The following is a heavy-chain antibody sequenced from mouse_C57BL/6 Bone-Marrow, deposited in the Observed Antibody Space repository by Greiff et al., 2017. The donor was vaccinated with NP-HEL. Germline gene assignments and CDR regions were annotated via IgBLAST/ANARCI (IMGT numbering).Heavy chain of an antibody. D-gene: IGHD1-1*01. CDR2: IYPGDGAT. J-gene: IGHJ2*01. CDR3: ARGDYYGSSSNFDY. V-gene: IGHV1-82*01. CDR1: GYAFSSSW. Sequence: VQLVESGPELVKPGASVKISCKASGYAFSSSWMNWVKQRPGKGLEWIGRIYPGDGATNYNGKFKGKATLTADKSSSTAYMQLSSLTSEDSAVYFCARGDYYGSSSNFDYWGQGTTLTVSS.